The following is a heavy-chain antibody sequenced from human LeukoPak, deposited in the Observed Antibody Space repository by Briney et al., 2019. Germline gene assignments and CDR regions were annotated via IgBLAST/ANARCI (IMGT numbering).Heavy chain of an antibody. CDR3: ARDLAAAGTPLGY. V-gene: IGHV1-2*02. D-gene: IGHD6-13*01. J-gene: IGHJ4*02. Sequence: ASVKVSCKASGYTFTGYYLHWVRQAPGQGLQWMGWVNPNSGVTNYAQKFQGRVTMTRDTSISTGYMELRRLRYDDTAVYYCARDLAAAGTPLGYWGRGTLVTVSS. CDR1: GYTFTGYY. CDR2: VNPNSGVT.